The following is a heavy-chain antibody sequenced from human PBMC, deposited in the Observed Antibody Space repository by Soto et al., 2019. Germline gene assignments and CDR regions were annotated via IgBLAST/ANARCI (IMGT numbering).Heavy chain of an antibody. CDR2: MNSKSGNT. D-gene: IGHD7-27*01. Sequence: QVQLVQSGAEVKKPGASVKVSCEASGYTFTTYDINWVRQATGQGLEWMGWMNSKSGNTGYAQKFQGRLTMTSDPSISTAYMELSSLTSDGAAMYFCARGFLGRDHYYYMDVWGKGTTVTVSS. J-gene: IGHJ6*03. CDR1: GYTFTTYD. CDR3: ARGFLGRDHYYYMDV. V-gene: IGHV1-8*01.